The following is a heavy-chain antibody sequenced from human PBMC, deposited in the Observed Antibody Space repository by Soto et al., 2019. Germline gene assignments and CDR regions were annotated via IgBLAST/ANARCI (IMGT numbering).Heavy chain of an antibody. J-gene: IGHJ5*02. D-gene: IGHD2-15*01. CDR2: IRSKANSYAT. Sequence: EVQLVESGGGLVQPGGSLKLSCAASGFTFSGSAMHWVRQASGKGLEWVGRIRSKANSYATAYAASVKGRFTISRDDSKNTAYLQMNSLKTEDTAVYYCTRQKVVVAATPVGWFDPWAREPWSPSPQ. CDR3: TRQKVVVAATPVGWFDP. CDR1: GFTFSGSA. V-gene: IGHV3-73*01.